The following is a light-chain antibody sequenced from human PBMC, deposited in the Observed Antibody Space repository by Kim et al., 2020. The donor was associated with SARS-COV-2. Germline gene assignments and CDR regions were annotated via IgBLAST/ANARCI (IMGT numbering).Light chain of an antibody. V-gene: IGKV3-20*01. J-gene: IGKJ4*01. Sequence: SPAESATLSCRASQSFSSNYLAWSQQKPGQAPRLFSYGASIRATVIPDRFSGIGSGTDFTLTISRLEPEDFALFYCQQYGSSRFTFGGRTKVDIK. CDR1: QSFSSNY. CDR3: QQYGSSRFT. CDR2: GAS.